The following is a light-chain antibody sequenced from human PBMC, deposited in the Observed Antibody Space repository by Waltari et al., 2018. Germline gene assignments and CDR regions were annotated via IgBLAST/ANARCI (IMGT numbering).Light chain of an antibody. V-gene: IGLV1-40*01. CDR3: QSYDTSLSVV. CDR2: GSS. CDR1: SSNTGAGYD. J-gene: IGLJ3*02. Sequence: QSVLTQPPSVSGAPGQRVTIACTVSSSNTGAGYDLHWYQQLPRAAPKLLIYGSSTRPLGVPDRFFGSTSGTSASLAITGLQAEDEADYYCQSYDTSLSVVFGGGTKLTVL.